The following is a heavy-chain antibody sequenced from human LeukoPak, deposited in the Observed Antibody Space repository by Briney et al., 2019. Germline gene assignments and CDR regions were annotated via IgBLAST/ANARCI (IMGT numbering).Heavy chain of an antibody. Sequence: GGCLRLSCAASGFTFSSYAMSWVRQVPGKGLEWVSAISGGGGSTYYADSVKGRFTISRDNSKNTLYLQMNSLRAEDTAVYYCAKKLLTVTTWGFDYWGQEPWSPSPQ. CDR3: AKKLLTVTTWGFDY. J-gene: IGHJ4*01. CDR1: GFTFSSYA. V-gene: IGHV3-23*01. CDR2: ISGGGGST. D-gene: IGHD4-11*01.